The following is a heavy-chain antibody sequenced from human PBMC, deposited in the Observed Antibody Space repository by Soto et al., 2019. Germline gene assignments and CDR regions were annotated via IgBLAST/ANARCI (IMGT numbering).Heavy chain of an antibody. CDR1: GFTFSSYG. Sequence: GGSLRLSCAASGFTFSSYGMHWVRQAPGKGLEWVAVIWYDGSNKYYADSVKGRFTISRDNSKNTLYLQMNSLRAEDTAVYYCARDYDSSGYPRYYFDYWGQGTLVTISS. J-gene: IGHJ4*02. D-gene: IGHD3-22*01. CDR2: IWYDGSNK. V-gene: IGHV3-33*01. CDR3: ARDYDSSGYPRYYFDY.